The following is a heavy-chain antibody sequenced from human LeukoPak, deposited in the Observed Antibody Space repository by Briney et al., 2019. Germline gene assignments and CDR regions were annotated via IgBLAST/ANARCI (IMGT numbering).Heavy chain of an antibody. V-gene: IGHV3-30*03. CDR3: ARGNYYCGGDCYTAEYFQH. CDR2: ISYDGSNK. CDR1: GFTFSSFG. D-gene: IGHD2-21*02. J-gene: IGHJ1*01. Sequence: GGSLRLSCVVSGFTFSSFGMHWVRQAPGKGLEWVAVISYDGSNKYYADSLKGRFTISRDNAKNSLYLQMNSLRAEDTAVYYCARGNYYCGGDCYTAEYFQHWGQGTLVTVSS.